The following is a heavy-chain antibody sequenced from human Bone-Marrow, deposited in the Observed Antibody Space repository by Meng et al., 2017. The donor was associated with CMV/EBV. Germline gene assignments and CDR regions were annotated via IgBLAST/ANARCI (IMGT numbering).Heavy chain of an antibody. CDR1: GFTFSSYS. Sequence: EYLTISCAASGFTFSSYSMNWVRQAPGKGLEWVSSISSSSSYIYYADSVKGRFTISRDNAKNTLYLQMNSLRAEDTAVYYCARDSGAGWYFDYWGQGTLVTVSS. J-gene: IGHJ4*02. V-gene: IGHV3-21*01. D-gene: IGHD6-19*01. CDR2: ISSSSSYI. CDR3: ARDSGAGWYFDY.